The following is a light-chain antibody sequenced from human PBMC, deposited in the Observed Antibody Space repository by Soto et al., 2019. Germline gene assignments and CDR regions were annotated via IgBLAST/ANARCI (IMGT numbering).Light chain of an antibody. CDR3: QQYNNWRRAT. J-gene: IGKJ4*01. Sequence: TQSPAPLSVSPWERATLSCRASQSISSNLAWYQQKPGHAPRIRLFRTSSRATGFPASFSGSGSWTEFNLTISSLQSEDFGVYYCQQYNNWRRATFGGGTKVDIK. CDR1: QSISSN. V-gene: IGKV3-15*01. CDR2: RTS.